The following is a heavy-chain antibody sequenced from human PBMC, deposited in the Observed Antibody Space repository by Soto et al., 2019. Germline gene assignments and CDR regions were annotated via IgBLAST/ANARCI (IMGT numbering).Heavy chain of an antibody. CDR1: GGSISSYY. CDR2: IYYSGST. CDR3: AGRNRRYYYRDV. J-gene: IGHJ6*03. V-gene: IGHV4-59*01. Sequence: QVQLQESGPGLVKPSETLSLTCTVSGGSISSYYWSWIRQHPGKGLEWIGYIYYSGSTKYNPSLMSRVTISVDTSKNQFALKQISVTAADTAVYYCAGRNRRYYYRDVWGKGTPVTVSS.